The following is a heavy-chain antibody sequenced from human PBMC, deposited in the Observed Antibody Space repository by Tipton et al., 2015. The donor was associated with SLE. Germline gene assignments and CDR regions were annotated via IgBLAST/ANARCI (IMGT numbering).Heavy chain of an antibody. Sequence: TLSLTCTVSNGSISSYYWSWIRQPPGKGLEWLGYISYGNTKYNPSLRSRLTISVDTSKNQFSLKLSSVTAADTAVYYCAREGCSSTSCYGYYYMDVWGKGTTVTVSS. CDR3: AREGCSSTSCYGYYYMDV. D-gene: IGHD2-2*01. CDR2: ISYGNT. V-gene: IGHV4-59*12. J-gene: IGHJ6*03. CDR1: NGSISSYY.